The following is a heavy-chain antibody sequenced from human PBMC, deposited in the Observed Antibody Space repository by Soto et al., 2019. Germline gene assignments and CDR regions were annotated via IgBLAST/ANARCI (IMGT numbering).Heavy chain of an antibody. Sequence: GGSLRLSCAASGFTFISYSMNWVRQAPGKGLEWVSYISSSSSTIYYADSVKGRFTISRDNAKNTLYLQMNTLRAEDTAVYYCARAGYTYGNDYWGQGTLVTVSS. CDR2: ISSSSSTI. D-gene: IGHD5-18*01. V-gene: IGHV3-48*04. J-gene: IGHJ4*02. CDR1: GFTFISYS. CDR3: ARAGYTYGNDY.